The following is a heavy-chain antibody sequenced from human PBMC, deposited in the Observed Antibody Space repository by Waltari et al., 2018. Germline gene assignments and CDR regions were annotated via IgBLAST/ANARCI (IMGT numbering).Heavy chain of an antibody. D-gene: IGHD2-2*01. CDR2: MNPNRGNT. J-gene: IGHJ6*02. CDR3: ARGSIVVVPAATNFYYYGMDV. Sequence: QVQLVQSGAEVKKPGASVKVSCKASGYTFTSYDINWVRQATGQGLEWMGWMNPNRGNTGYAQKFQGRVTITRNTSISTAYMELSSLRSEDTAVYYCARGSIVVVPAATNFYYYGMDVWGQGTTVTVSS. CDR1: GYTFTSYD. V-gene: IGHV1-8*01.